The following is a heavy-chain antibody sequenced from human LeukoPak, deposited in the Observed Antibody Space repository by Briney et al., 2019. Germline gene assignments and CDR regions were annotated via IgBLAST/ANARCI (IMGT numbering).Heavy chain of an antibody. J-gene: IGHJ4*02. CDR3: AREYTLYRSGWFLDY. V-gene: IGHV4-39*07. Sequence: SETLSLTCTVSGDSNTNSIYYWGWIRQPPGKGLEWIGSIDYSGSTYYNPSLKSRATISIDTSKNQSSLKLSSVTAADTAVYYCAREYTLYRSGWFLDYWGQGTVVAVSS. CDR2: IDYSGST. CDR1: GDSNTNSIYY. D-gene: IGHD6-19*01.